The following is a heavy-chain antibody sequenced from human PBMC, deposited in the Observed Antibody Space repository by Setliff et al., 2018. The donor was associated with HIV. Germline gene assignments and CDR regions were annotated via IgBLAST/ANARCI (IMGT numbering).Heavy chain of an antibody. V-gene: IGHV4-31*03. J-gene: IGHJ6*03. Sequence: SETLSLTCTVSSGSISSGTYYWSWIRQYPGKGLEWIGYIDYSGSAFYNPSLKSRITISRDTSKNQFSLKMNSVTAADTAVYYCARSVDTTMDDYYYVDIWGTGTTVTVSS. CDR1: SGSISSGTYY. CDR2: IDYSGSA. CDR3: ARSVDTTMDDYYYVDI. D-gene: IGHD5-18*01.